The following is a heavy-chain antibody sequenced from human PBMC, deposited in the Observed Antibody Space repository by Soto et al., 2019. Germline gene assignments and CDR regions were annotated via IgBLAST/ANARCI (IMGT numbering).Heavy chain of an antibody. V-gene: IGHV3-23*01. CDR1: GFTFSSYS. Sequence: GGSLRLSCAASGFTFSSYSMNWVRQAPGKGLEWVSAISGSGVSTYYADSVKGRFTISRDNSKNTLYLQMNSLRAEDTAVYYCARDSRKESRDFDYWGQGTLVTVSS. CDR3: ARDSRKESRDFDY. CDR2: ISGSGVST. J-gene: IGHJ4*02.